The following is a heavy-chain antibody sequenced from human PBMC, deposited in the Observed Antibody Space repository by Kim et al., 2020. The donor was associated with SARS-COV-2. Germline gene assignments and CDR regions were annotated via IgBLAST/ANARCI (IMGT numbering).Heavy chain of an antibody. CDR2: VFYSGTT. Sequence: SETLSLTCSVSGGSISTSNYYWGWVRQSPGKGLEWIGNVFYSGTTYYSPSLKSRVTISVDTSKNQFSLRLSSVTAADTAVYYCASLSVAVASTFHWGQGSLVTVSS. D-gene: IGHD6-19*01. CDR3: ASLSVAVASTFH. V-gene: IGHV4-39*01. CDR1: GGSISTSNYY. J-gene: IGHJ4*02.